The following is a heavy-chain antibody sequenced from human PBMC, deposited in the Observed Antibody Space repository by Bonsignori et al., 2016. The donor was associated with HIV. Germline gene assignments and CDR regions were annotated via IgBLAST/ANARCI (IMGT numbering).Heavy chain of an antibody. V-gene: IGHV3-30-3*01. Sequence: GESLKISCAASGFTFSSYAMHWVRQAPGKGLEWVAVISYDGSNKYYADSVKGRFTISRDNSKNTLYLQMNSLRAEDTAVYYCARDEGDYYYYYMDVWGKGTTVTVSS. CDR3: ARDEGDYYYYYMDV. CDR1: GFTFSSYA. J-gene: IGHJ6*03. CDR2: ISYDGSNK.